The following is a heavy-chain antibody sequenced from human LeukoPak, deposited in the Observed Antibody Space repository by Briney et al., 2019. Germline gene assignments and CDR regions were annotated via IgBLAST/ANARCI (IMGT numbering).Heavy chain of an antibody. V-gene: IGHV3-48*03. CDR2: ISSGVGTI. CDR3: ARLISGAAPRFDY. J-gene: IGHJ4*02. CDR1: GFSFSSYE. D-gene: IGHD2-15*01. Sequence: PGGSLRLSCAASGFSFSSYEMNWVRQAPGKGLEWVSYISSGVGTIYYADSVKGRFTVSRDNAKSSLSLQMDSLRAEDTAVYYCARLISGAAPRFDYWGQGTLVTVSS.